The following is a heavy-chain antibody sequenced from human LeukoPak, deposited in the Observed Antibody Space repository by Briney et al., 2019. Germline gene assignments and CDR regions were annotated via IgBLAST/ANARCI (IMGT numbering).Heavy chain of an antibody. CDR3: ARINPVAPHYWFDP. D-gene: IGHD2-15*01. V-gene: IGHV1-2*02. CDR1: GYTFTGYY. Sequence: ASVNVSCKASGYTFTGYYMHWVRQAPGQGLEWMGWINPNSGGTNYAQKFQGRVTITADESTSTAYMELSSLRSEDTAVYYCARINPVAPHYWFDPWGQGTLVTVSS. CDR2: INPNSGGT. J-gene: IGHJ5*02.